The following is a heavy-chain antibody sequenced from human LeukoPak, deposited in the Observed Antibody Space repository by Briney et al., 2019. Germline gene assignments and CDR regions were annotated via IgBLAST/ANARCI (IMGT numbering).Heavy chain of an antibody. CDR1: GFTFSSYA. J-gene: IGHJ4*02. Sequence: PGGSLRLSCAASGFTFSSYAMHWVRQAPGKGLEWVAVISYDGSNKYYADSVKGRFTISRDNSKNTLYLQMNSLRAEDTAVYYCARDLSPYDYVWGSPNYYFDYWGQGTLVTVSS. D-gene: IGHD3-16*01. CDR3: ARDLSPYDYVWGSPNYYFDY. V-gene: IGHV3-30-3*01. CDR2: ISYDGSNK.